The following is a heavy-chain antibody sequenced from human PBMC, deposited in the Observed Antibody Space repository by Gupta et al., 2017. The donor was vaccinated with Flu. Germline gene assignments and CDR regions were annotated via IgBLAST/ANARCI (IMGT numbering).Heavy chain of an antibody. V-gene: IGHV4-34*01. CDR2: INHSGST. Sequence: LEWIGEINHSGSTNYNPSLKSRLTISRDTSKNQLSLRLSSVAAADTAVYYCARVKHLVLRWFDPWGQGTLVTVSS. CDR3: ARVKHLVLRWFDP. J-gene: IGHJ5*02.